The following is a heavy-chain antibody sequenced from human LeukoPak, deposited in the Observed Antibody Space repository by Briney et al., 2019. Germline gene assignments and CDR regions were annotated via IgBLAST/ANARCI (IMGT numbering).Heavy chain of an antibody. CDR1: GFSFSNSA. Sequence: PGGSLRLSCTASGFSFSNSAMTWVRQAPGKGLEWVSSIGGGGSSYYAGSVKGRFTISRDNSKNTVYLQMNNLRAEDTAIFYWVKGVTMVRGSREFDYWGQGTLVTVSS. V-gene: IGHV3-23*01. CDR3: VKGVTMVRGSREFDY. D-gene: IGHD3-10*01. CDR2: IGGGGSS. J-gene: IGHJ4*02.